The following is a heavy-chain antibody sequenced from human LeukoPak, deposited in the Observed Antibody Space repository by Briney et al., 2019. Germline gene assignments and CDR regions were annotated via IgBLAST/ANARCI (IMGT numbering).Heavy chain of an antibody. V-gene: IGHV3-30-3*01. CDR2: ISYDGSNK. Sequence: GGSLRLSCAASGFTFSSYAMHGVRQAPGKGLEWVAVISYDGSNKYYADSVKGRFTISRDNSKNTLYPQMNSLRAEDTAVYYCASPPHITMVRGYWGQGTLVTVSS. J-gene: IGHJ4*02. CDR3: ASPPHITMVRGY. D-gene: IGHD3-10*01. CDR1: GFTFSSYA.